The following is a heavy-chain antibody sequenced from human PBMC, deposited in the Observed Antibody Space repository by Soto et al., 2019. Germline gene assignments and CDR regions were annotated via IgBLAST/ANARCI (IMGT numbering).Heavy chain of an antibody. Sequence: QVQLVQSGAEVKKPGASVKVSCKSSGYTFIMSGISWVRQAPGQGLEWMGWISGYNGKTNYEQQFQDRVTMTTDTSTNMAYMELRSLRSDDTAVYYCAREGPRPYYYYGMDFWGQGTTVTVS. CDR1: GYTFIMSG. V-gene: IGHV1-18*01. CDR2: ISGYNGKT. CDR3: AREGPRPYYYYGMDF. J-gene: IGHJ6*02.